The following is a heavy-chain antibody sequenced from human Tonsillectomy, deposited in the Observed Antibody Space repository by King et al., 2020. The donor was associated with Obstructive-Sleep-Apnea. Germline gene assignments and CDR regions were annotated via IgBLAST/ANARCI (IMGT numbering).Heavy chain of an antibody. CDR3: AASMSDDDYYGLDV. CDR2: IVVGSDYT. V-gene: IGHV1-58*02. Sequence: QLVQSGPEVKKPGTSVKVSCKASGFTFTRSTMQWVRQARGQRLEWIGWIVVGSDYTSYAQKFHERVTITSDMSTSTAYMEVSSLSSEDTAVYYCAASMSDDDYYGLDVWGQGTTVIVSS. J-gene: IGHJ6*02. CDR1: GFTFTRST. D-gene: IGHD1-1*01.